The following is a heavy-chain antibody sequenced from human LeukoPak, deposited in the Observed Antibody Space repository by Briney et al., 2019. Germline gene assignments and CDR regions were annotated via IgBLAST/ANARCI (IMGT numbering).Heavy chain of an antibody. J-gene: IGHJ4*02. CDR3: ATSYGSGSYYNPYYFDC. Sequence: PGGSLRLSCAASGFTFSYYAMSWVRQAPGKGLEWVSTISGRAGSTYYADSVKGRFTVSRDNSKNTLYLQMNSLRAEDTAVYYCATSYGSGSYYNPYYFDCWGQGTLVTVSS. CDR1: GFTFSYYA. D-gene: IGHD3-10*01. CDR2: ISGRAGST. V-gene: IGHV3-23*01.